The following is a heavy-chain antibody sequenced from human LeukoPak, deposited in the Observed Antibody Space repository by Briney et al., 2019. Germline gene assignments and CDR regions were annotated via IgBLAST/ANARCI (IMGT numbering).Heavy chain of an antibody. D-gene: IGHD1-26*01. CDR3: ARRGYHDYSGFDY. V-gene: IGHV3-30*04. CDR2: ISYDGSNK. CDR1: GFTFSSYA. J-gene: IGHJ4*02. Sequence: PGRSLRLSCAASGFTFSSYAMHWVRQAPGKGLEWVAVISYDGSNKYYADSVKGRFTISRDNSKNSLYLQMKRLRAEDTALYYCARRGYHDYSGFDYWGQGTLVTVSS.